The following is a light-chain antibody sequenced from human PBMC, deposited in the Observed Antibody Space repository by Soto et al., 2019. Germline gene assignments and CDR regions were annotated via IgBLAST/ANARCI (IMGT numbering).Light chain of an antibody. V-gene: IGKV1-12*01. J-gene: IGKJ5*01. CDR1: QGISNW. CDR3: QQGDSFPIA. Sequence: DIQMTQSPSSVSASVGDTVTITCRASQGISNWLAWYQQKPGKAPNLLIYAASHLQSGVPSRFSGSGSGTDFTLTISSLQPEDFATYYCQQGDSFPIAFGQGTRLEIK. CDR2: AAS.